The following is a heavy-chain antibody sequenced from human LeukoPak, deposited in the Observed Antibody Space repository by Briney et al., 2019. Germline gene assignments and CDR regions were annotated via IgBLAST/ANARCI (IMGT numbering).Heavy chain of an antibody. Sequence: GESLKISCKGSGYSFTNYWIGWVRQMPEKGLEWMGIIYPDDSNTKYSPSFQGLVTISADKSISTAYLQWSSLKASDTAMYYCARQSITIFGVPRGWFDPWGQGTLVTVSS. CDR3: ARQSITIFGVPRGWFDP. V-gene: IGHV5-51*01. CDR1: GYSFTNYW. CDR2: IYPDDSNT. D-gene: IGHD3-3*01. J-gene: IGHJ5*02.